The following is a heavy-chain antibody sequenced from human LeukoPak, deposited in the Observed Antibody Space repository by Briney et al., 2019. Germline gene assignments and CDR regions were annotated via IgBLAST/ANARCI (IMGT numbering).Heavy chain of an antibody. Sequence: PGGSLRLSCAASGFTFSSYGMHWVRQAPGKGLEWVAVISYDGSNKYYADSVKGRFTISRDNSKHTLYLQMNSLRAEDTAVYYCAKDKGPAVTMEALDAFDIWGEARMV. J-gene: IGHJ3*02. CDR1: GFTFSSYG. CDR2: ISYDGSNK. CDR3: AKDKGPAVTMEALDAFDI. D-gene: IGHD4-17*01. V-gene: IGHV3-30*18.